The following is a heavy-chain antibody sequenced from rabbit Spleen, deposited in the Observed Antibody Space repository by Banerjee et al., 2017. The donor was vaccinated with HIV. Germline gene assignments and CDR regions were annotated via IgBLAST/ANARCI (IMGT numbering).Heavy chain of an antibody. CDR3: ARDGAGGSYFAL. Sequence: QSLEESGGGLVKPGASLTLSCTASGFSFSSYYYMCWVRQAPGKGLEWIACIDTGFGGSTYYASWAKGRFTISKTSSTTVTLQMTSLTAADTATYFCARDGAGGSYFALWGPGTLVTVS. CDR1: GFSFSSYYY. J-gene: IGHJ4*01. CDR2: IDTGFGGST. D-gene: IGHD8-1*01. V-gene: IGHV1S40*01.